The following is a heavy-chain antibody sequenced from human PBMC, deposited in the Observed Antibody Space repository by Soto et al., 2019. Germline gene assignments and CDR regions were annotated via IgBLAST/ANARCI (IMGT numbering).Heavy chain of an antibody. V-gene: IGHV4-59*08. CDR2: VYYSGSA. J-gene: IGHJ4*02. CDR3: ARLDPSSGDYVKPFDY. CDR1: GGSISSYY. Sequence: SETLSLTCTVSGGSISSYYWSWIRQPPGKGLEWIGYVYYSGSANYNPSLKSRVTISVDTSKSQFSLKLSSVTAADTAVYYCARLDPSSGDYVKPFDYWGQGTLVTVSS. D-gene: IGHD4-17*01.